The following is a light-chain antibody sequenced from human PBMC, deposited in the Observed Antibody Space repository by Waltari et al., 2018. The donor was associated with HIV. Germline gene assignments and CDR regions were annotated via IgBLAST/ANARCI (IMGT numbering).Light chain of an antibody. J-gene: IGLJ1*01. CDR1: SSDVGSYNL. V-gene: IGLV2-23*01. CDR3: CSYAGSSTYV. CDR2: EGS. Sequence: QSALTQPASVSGSPGQSNTIPCTGTSSDVGSYNLVSWYQQQPGKAPKLMIYEGSKRPSGVSNRFSGSKSGNTASLTISGLQAEDEADYYCCSYAGSSTYVFGTGTKVTVL.